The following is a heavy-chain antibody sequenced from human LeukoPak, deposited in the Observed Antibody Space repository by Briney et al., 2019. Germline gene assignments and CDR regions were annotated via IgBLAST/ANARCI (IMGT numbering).Heavy chain of an antibody. Sequence: GGSLRLSCAASGFTFSSYWMSWVRQAPGKGLEWVANIKQDGSEKYYVDSVKGRFTISRDNAKNSLYLQMNSLRAEDTAVHYCARDLCSGGSCYSNWFDPWGQGTLVTVSS. CDR2: IKQDGSEK. CDR1: GFTFSSYW. CDR3: ARDLCSGGSCYSNWFDP. D-gene: IGHD2-15*01. J-gene: IGHJ5*02. V-gene: IGHV3-7*01.